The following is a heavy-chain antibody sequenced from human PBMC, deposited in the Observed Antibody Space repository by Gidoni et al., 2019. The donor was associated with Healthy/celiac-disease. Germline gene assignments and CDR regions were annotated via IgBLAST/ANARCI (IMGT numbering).Heavy chain of an antibody. CDR2: ISYDGSNK. V-gene: IGHV3-30*18. CDR3: AKDGGMVRGVMED. J-gene: IGHJ4*02. CDR1: GFTFSRYG. D-gene: IGHD3-10*01. Sequence: QVQLVESGGGVVQPGRSLRLSCAASGFTFSRYGMHWVRQAPGKGLEWVAVISYDGSNKYYADSVKGRFTISRDNSKNTLYLQMNSLRAEDTAVYYCAKDGGMVRGVMEDWGQGTLVTVSS.